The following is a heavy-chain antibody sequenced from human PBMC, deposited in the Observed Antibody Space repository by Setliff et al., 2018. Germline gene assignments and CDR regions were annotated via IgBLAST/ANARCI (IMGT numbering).Heavy chain of an antibody. Sequence: GSLRLSCAASGFTFSSYAMSWVRQAPGKGLEWVSAISGSGGSTYYADSVKGRFTISRDDSKKTLYLQMNSLRAEDTALYYCVRAFWTYSDYASLACFDYWGQGALVTVSS. D-gene: IGHD5-12*01. CDR1: GFTFSSYA. CDR3: VRAFWTYSDYASLACFDY. J-gene: IGHJ4*02. V-gene: IGHV3-23*01. CDR2: ISGSGGST.